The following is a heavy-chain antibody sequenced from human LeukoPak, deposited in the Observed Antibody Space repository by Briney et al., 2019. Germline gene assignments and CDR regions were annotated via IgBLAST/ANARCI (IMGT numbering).Heavy chain of an antibody. J-gene: IGHJ4*02. D-gene: IGHD3-3*01. CDR2: IKQDGSEK. CDR1: GFTFSSHW. V-gene: IGHV3-7*01. Sequence: GGSLRLSCAASGFTFSSHWMSWVRQAPGKGLEWVANIKQDGSEKYYVDSVKGRFTISRDNAKNSLYLQMNSLRAEDTAVYYCAVDFWSPRVDYWGQGTLVTVSS. CDR3: AVDFWSPRVDY.